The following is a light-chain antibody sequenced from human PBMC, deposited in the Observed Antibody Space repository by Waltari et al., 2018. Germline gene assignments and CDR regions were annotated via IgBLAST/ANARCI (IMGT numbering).Light chain of an antibody. J-gene: IGLJ2*01. CDR1: SGHSNYA. CDR3: QAWGTGTKRE. CDR2: VNSDGSH. V-gene: IGLV4-69*01. Sequence: QVVLTQSPSASASLGASVKLTCTLSSGHSNYAIAWHQQQPEKGPRYLMKVNSDGSHGRGDGIPDRFSGSSSGAERYLTIARLQSEDEADYYCQAWGTGTKREFGGGTKLTVL.